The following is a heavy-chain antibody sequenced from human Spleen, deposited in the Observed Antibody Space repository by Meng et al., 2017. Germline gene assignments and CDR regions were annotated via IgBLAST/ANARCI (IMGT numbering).Heavy chain of an antibody. CDR1: GYTFSNYW. J-gene: IGHJ4*02. D-gene: IGHD4-17*01. V-gene: IGHV5-51*01. Sequence: GESLKISCKGSGYTFSNYWIGWVRQMPGKGLEWMGMIHPRDSDTGYSPSFRGQVTISVDKSLNTAYLQRRSLKASDTAMYYCARIYGDYPPADYWGQGTLVTVSS. CDR3: ARIYGDYPPADY. CDR2: IHPRDSDT.